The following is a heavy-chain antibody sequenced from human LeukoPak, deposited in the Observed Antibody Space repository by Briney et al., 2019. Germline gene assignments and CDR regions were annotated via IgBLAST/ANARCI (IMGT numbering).Heavy chain of an antibody. V-gene: IGHV4-59*01. CDR1: GGSISSYY. CDR2: IYYSGST. CDR3: ARVRYKRWFDP. Sequence: SETLSLTCTVSGGSISSYYWSWIRQPPGKGLEWIGYIYYSGSTNYNPSLKSRVTTSVDTSKNQFSLKLSSVTAADTAVYYCARVRYKRWFDPWGQGTLVTVSS. J-gene: IGHJ5*02. D-gene: IGHD1-14*01.